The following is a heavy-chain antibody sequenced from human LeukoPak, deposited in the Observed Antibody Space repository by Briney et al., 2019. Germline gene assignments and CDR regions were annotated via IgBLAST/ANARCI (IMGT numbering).Heavy chain of an antibody. CDR1: GGTFSSYA. D-gene: IGHD3-10*01. Sequence: SVKVSCKASGGTFSSYAISWVRQAPGQGLELMGRINPILGIANYAQKFQGRVTITADKSTSTAYMELSSLRSEDTAVYYCAREGGSGSYHDQTLDYWGQGTLVTVSS. J-gene: IGHJ4*02. CDR3: AREGGSGSYHDQTLDY. CDR2: INPILGIA. V-gene: IGHV1-69*04.